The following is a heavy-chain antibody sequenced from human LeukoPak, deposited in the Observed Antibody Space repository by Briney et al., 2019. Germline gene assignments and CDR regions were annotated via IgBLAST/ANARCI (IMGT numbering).Heavy chain of an antibody. J-gene: IGHJ5*02. CDR1: GYSISSGYY. CDR2: IYHSGST. V-gene: IGHV4-38-2*01. Sequence: SETLSLTCAVSGYSISSGYYWGWIRQPPGKGLEWIGSIYHSGSTYYNPSLKSRVTISVDTSKNQFSLKLSSVTAADTAVDYCARGMLGELSLYREWFDPWGQGTLVTASS. D-gene: IGHD3-16*02. CDR3: ARGMLGELSLYREWFDP.